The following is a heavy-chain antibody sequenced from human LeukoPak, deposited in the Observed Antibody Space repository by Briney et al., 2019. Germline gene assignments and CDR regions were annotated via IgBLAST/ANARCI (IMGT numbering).Heavy chain of an antibody. CDR2: ISSNGGST. V-gene: IGHV3-64*02. CDR1: GFTFSSYA. Sequence: GGSLRLSCAASGFTFSSYAMHWVRQPPGKGLEYVSGISSNGGSTYYADSVKGRFTISRDNSKNTVYLQMGSLRAEDMAVYYCARGNTLTGYSRYWGQGTLVTVSS. CDR3: ARGNTLTGYSRY. J-gene: IGHJ4*02. D-gene: IGHD3-9*01.